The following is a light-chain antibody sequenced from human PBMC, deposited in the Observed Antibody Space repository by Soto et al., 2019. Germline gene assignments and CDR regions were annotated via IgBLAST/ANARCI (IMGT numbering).Light chain of an antibody. CDR3: QQYGSSSYT. Sequence: EIVLTQSPGTLSLSPGERATLSCRASQSIASSYLTWYQHKPGQAPRLLIYGASSRATGIPDRFSGSGYGTDFTLTISRLEPEDFAVYYCQQYGSSSYTFGQGTQLEIK. CDR1: QSIASSY. J-gene: IGKJ2*01. V-gene: IGKV3-20*01. CDR2: GAS.